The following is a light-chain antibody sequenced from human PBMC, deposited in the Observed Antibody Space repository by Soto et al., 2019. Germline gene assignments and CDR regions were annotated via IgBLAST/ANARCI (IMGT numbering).Light chain of an antibody. CDR2: GAS. V-gene: IGKV3-20*01. CDR3: QQYGSSPPYT. J-gene: IGKJ2*01. Sequence: EIVLTQSPGTLSLSPGERATLSCRASQSLSSSYLAWYQQRPGQAPRLLIYGASSRATGIPDRFSGSGSGTDFTLTISRLETEDFAVYYCQQYGSSPPYTFGQGTKLEIK. CDR1: QSLSSSY.